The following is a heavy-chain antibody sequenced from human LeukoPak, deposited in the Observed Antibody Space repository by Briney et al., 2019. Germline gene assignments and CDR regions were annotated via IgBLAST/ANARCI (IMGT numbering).Heavy chain of an antibody. V-gene: IGHV3-23*01. CDR1: GFTVSDYS. CDR2: ISGSGSYT. D-gene: IGHD6-13*01. CDR3: AQDRAAAGSVGYFHH. J-gene: IGHJ1*01. Sequence: PGGSLRLSCAASGFTVSDYSMSWVRQAPGKGLEWVSAISGSGSYTDYADSVKGRFTISRDNSKNTLYLQMNSLRGEDTAVYYCAQDRAAAGSVGYFHHWGQGTLVTVSS.